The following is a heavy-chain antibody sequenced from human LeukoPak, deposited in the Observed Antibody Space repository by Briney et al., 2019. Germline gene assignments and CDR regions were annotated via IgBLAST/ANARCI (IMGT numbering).Heavy chain of an antibody. CDR2: IKQDGSEK. D-gene: IGHD3-10*01. Sequence: PGGSLRLSCAASGFTFSSYWMSWVRQAPGKGLEWVANIKQDGSEKYYVDSVKGRFTISRDNAKNSLYLQMNSLRAEDTAVYYCARRKRGRTTVITMVRGVPNPNPNDYYYMDVWGKGTTVTVSS. J-gene: IGHJ6*03. CDR1: GFTFSSYW. V-gene: IGHV3-7*01. CDR3: ARRKRGRTTVITMVRGVPNPNPNDYYYMDV.